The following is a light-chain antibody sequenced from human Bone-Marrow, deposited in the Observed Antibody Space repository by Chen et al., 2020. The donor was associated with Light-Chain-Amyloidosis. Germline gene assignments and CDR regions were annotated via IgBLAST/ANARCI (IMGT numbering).Light chain of an antibody. CDR2: RNN. CDR1: SSNIGTNY. J-gene: IGLJ1*01. CDR3: AAWDGSLSGYV. Sequence: QSVLTQPPSASGPPGQRVTIPCSGASSNIGTNYVYCNQHFPGAAPNLLNHRNNQRPSGVPDRFSASKSGTSAFLAISGLRSEDEADYYCAAWDGSLSGYVFGTGTKVIVL. V-gene: IGLV1-47*01.